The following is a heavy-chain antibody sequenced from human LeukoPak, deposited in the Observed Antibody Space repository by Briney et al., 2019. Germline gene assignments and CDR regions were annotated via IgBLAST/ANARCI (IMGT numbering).Heavy chain of an antibody. J-gene: IGHJ4*02. Sequence: GASVKVSCKASGYTFTGYYMHWVRQAPGQGLEWMGWINPNSGGTNYAQKFQGRVTMTRDTSISTAYMELSRLRSDETAVYYCASLSYSSSSINFDYWGQGTLVTVSS. CDR3: ASLSYSSSSINFDY. CDR2: INPNSGGT. D-gene: IGHD6-6*01. V-gene: IGHV1-2*02. CDR1: GYTFTGYY.